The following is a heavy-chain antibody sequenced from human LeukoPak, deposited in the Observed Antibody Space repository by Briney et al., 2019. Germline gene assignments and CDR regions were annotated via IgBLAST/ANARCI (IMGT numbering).Heavy chain of an antibody. D-gene: IGHD5-24*01. J-gene: IGHJ3*02. Sequence: GESLKISCKGSGHSFATYWIAWVRQMPGKGLEWMGIIYPGDSYTRYSPSFQGQVTISADKSISTAYLQWSSLKASDTAMYYCARRKMATIDAFDIWGQGTMVTVSS. CDR1: GHSFATYW. CDR2: IYPGDSYT. CDR3: ARRKMATIDAFDI. V-gene: IGHV5-51*01.